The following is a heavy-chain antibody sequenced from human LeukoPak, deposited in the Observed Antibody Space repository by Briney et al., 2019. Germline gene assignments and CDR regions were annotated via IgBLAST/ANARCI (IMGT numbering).Heavy chain of an antibody. J-gene: IGHJ4*02. CDR1: GYTFTDYY. CDR2: IHPNSGVT. Sequence: GASVKVSCKASGYTFTDYYIHWVRQAPGQGLEWMGWIHPNSGVTNSAQKLQGRVTMTRDTSITTVNMELNRLRSDDTAVYYCARGYYDSSGYPYYFDYWGQGTLVTVSS. CDR3: ARGYYDSSGYPYYFDY. V-gene: IGHV1-2*02. D-gene: IGHD3-22*01.